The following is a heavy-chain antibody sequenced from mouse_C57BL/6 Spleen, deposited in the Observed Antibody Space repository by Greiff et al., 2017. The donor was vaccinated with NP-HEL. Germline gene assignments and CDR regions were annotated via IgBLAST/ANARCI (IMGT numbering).Heavy chain of an antibody. CDR2: ISSGSSTI. CDR3: ARTTTVVSYYWDFDV. Sequence: EVMLVESGGGLVKPGGSLKLSCAASGFTFSDYGMHWVRQAPEKGLEWVAYISSGSSTIYYADTVKGRFTISRDNAKNTLFLQMTSLRSEDTAMYYCARTTTVVSYYWDFDVWGTGTTVTVSS. J-gene: IGHJ1*03. CDR1: GFTFSDYG. D-gene: IGHD1-1*01. V-gene: IGHV5-17*01.